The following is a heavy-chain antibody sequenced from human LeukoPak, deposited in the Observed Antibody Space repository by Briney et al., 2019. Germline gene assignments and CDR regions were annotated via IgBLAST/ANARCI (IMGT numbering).Heavy chain of an antibody. Sequence: ETLSLTCTVSGGSISSYYWSWIRQPAGKGLEWIGRIYTSGSTNYNPSLKSRVTMSVDTSKNQFSLKLSSVTAADTAVYYCARDMYYYDSSGYFRFDYWGQGTLVTVSS. J-gene: IGHJ4*02. D-gene: IGHD3-22*01. V-gene: IGHV4-4*07. CDR3: ARDMYYYDSSGYFRFDY. CDR1: GGSISSYY. CDR2: IYTSGST.